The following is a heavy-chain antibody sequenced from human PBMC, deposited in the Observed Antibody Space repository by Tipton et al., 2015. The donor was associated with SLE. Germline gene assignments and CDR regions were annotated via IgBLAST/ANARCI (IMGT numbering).Heavy chain of an antibody. D-gene: IGHD2-21*01. V-gene: IGHV4-39*07. J-gene: IGHJ3*02. CDR2: IYYSGST. Sequence: TLSLTCTVSGGSISSSSYYWGWIRQPPGKGLEWIGSIYYSGSTYYNPSLKSRVTISVDTSKNQFSLKLSSVTAADTAVYYCAREGMGESHFDIWGQGTMVTVSS. CDR1: GGSISSSSYY. CDR3: AREGMGESHFDI.